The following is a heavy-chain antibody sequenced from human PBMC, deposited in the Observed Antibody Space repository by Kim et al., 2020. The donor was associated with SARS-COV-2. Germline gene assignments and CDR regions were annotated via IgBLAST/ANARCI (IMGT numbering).Heavy chain of an antibody. V-gene: IGHV3-33*01. CDR1: LFTFSSYG. CDR3: ARDDYYDSSGYSGGMDV. D-gene: IGHD3-22*01. J-gene: IGHJ6*02. Sequence: SLLLSFSASLFTFSSYGMHWVRQAPGKGLEWVAVIWYDGSNKYYADSVKGRFTISRDNSKNTLFLQMNSLRAEDTAVYYCARDDYYDSSGYSGGMDVWGQGTTVTVSS. CDR2: IWYDGSNK.